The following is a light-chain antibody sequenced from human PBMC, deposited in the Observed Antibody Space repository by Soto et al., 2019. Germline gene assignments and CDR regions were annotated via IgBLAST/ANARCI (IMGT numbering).Light chain of an antibody. Sequence: QSVLTQPPSVSAAPGQKVTISCSGSSSNIGNYFVSWYQHFPGTAPKLLIYENNERPSGIPDRFSVSKSGTSATLGITGLQTGDEADYYCATWDRSLSVVVFGGGTKLTVL. CDR3: ATWDRSLSVVV. CDR1: SSNIGNYF. J-gene: IGLJ3*02. V-gene: IGLV1-51*02. CDR2: ENN.